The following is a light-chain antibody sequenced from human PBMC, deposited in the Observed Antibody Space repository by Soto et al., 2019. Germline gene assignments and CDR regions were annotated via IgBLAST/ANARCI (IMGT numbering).Light chain of an antibody. V-gene: IGLV2-8*01. CDR2: EVN. CDR1: SCDVGGYNY. J-gene: IGLJ1*01. CDR3: TSYAGGNNV. Sequence: QSALTQPPSASGSPGQSVTISCTGTSCDVGGYNYVSWYQQNPGKVPKLMIYEVNKRPSGVPDRFSGSKSGNTASLTVSGLQAEDEADYYCTSYAGGNNVFGTGTKLTVL.